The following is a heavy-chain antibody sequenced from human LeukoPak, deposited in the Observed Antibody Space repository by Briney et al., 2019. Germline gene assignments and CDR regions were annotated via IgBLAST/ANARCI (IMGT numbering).Heavy chain of an antibody. D-gene: IGHD5-12*01. CDR1: GYTFTSYA. Sequence: ASVKVSCKASGYTFTSYAMNWVRQAPGQGLEWMGWINTNTGNPTYAQGFTGRFVFSLDTSVSTAYLQISSLKAEDTAVYYCARVPWVGYDYVIGGNDYWGQGTLVTVSS. V-gene: IGHV7-4-1*02. CDR3: ARVPWVGYDYVIGGNDY. CDR2: INTNTGNP. J-gene: IGHJ4*02.